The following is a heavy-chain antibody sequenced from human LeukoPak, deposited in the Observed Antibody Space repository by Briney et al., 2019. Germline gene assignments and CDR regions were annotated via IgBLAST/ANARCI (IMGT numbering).Heavy chain of an antibody. CDR2: IYHSGNT. Sequence: SETLSLTCTVSGGSISSSNWWSWVRQPPGKGLEWIGEIYHSGNTNYNPSLKSRVTILEDKSKNQFSLKLSSVTAADTAVYYCARLSLKVLEWSPTKGKETHYFDYWGQGTLVTVSS. V-gene: IGHV4-4*02. D-gene: IGHD3-3*01. J-gene: IGHJ4*02. CDR1: GGSISSSNW. CDR3: ARLSLKVLEWSPTKGKETHYFDY.